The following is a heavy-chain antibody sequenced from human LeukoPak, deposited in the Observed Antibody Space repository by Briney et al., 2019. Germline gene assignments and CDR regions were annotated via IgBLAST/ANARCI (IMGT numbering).Heavy chain of an antibody. V-gene: IGHV3-9*01. CDR1: GFTFDGYA. CDR3: AKVAVAGRIYFDY. J-gene: IGHJ4*02. CDR2: ISWNSGSI. Sequence: AGGSLRLSCAASGFTFDGYAMHWVRQAPGKGLEWVSGISWNSGSIGYADSVKGRFTISRDNAKNSLYLQMNSLRAEDTALYYCAKVAVAGRIYFDYWGQGTLVTVSS. D-gene: IGHD6-19*01.